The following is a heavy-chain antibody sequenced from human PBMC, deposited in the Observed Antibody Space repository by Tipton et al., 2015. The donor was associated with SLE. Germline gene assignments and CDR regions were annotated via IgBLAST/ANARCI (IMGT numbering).Heavy chain of an antibody. D-gene: IGHD5-12*01. V-gene: IGHV4-59*08. Sequence: SLTCTVSGASISSYYWSWIRQPTGKGLEWIGYIYYSGSTNYNPSLKSRVTISVDTSKNQFSLKLSSVTAADTAVYYCARRLTRYSGYDYFDYWGQGTLVTVSS. CDR1: GASISSYY. J-gene: IGHJ4*02. CDR2: IYYSGST. CDR3: ARRLTRYSGYDYFDY.